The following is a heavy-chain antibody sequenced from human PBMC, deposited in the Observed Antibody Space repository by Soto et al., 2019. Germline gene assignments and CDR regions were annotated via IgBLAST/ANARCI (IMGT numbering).Heavy chain of an antibody. J-gene: IGHJ6*03. D-gene: IGHD2-2*01. CDR1: GFTFSSYG. Sequence: PGGSLRLSCAASGFTFSSYGMHWVRQAPGKGLEWVAVIWYDGSNKYYADSVKGRFTISRDNSKNTLYLQMNSLRAEDTAVYYCARDDRSSGYCSSTSCYAPYYYYMDVWGKGTTVTVSS. V-gene: IGHV3-33*01. CDR3: ARDDRSSGYCSSTSCYAPYYYYMDV. CDR2: IWYDGSNK.